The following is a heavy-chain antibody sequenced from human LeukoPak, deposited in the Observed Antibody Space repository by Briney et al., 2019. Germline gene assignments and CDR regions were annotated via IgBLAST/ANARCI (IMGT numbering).Heavy chain of an antibody. CDR2: IYFSGST. J-gene: IGHJ4*02. Sequence: KSSETLSLTCTVSGGSISSYYWGWIRQPPGKGLEWIGTIYFSGSTYYNPSLKSRVTMSVDTSKNQFSLKLSSVTAADTAVYYCARDKYYYDSSGYYYFDYWGQGTLVTVSS. CDR3: ARDKYYYDSSGYYYFDY. V-gene: IGHV4-39*07. CDR1: GGSISSYY. D-gene: IGHD3-22*01.